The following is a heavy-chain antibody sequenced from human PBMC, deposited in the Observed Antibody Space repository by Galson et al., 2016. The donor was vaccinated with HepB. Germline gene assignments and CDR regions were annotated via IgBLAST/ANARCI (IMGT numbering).Heavy chain of an antibody. Sequence: SETLSLTCSVSGDSITSFSWSWIRQPPGRGPEWMGYFTSRGAPQYNPSLMSRVNISGDTSKNQFSLTMTSLTAADTAVYFCARDLSKLRRGFDYWGPGILVTVSS. CDR1: GDSITSFS. CDR3: ARDLSKLRRGFDY. J-gene: IGHJ4*02. V-gene: IGHV4-59*01. CDR2: FTSRGAP.